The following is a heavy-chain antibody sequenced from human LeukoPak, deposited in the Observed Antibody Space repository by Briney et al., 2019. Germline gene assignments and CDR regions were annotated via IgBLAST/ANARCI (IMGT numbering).Heavy chain of an antibody. CDR3: AKDLVELIY. CDR1: GFTVSRNY. J-gene: IGHJ4*02. V-gene: IGHV3-23*01. Sequence: PGGSLRLSCAASGFTVSRNYMSWVRQAPGKGLEWVSAISGSGGSTYYADSVKGRFTISRDNSKNTLYLQMNSLRAEDTAVYYCAKDLVELIYWGQGTLVTVSS. CDR2: ISGSGGST. D-gene: IGHD3-16*01.